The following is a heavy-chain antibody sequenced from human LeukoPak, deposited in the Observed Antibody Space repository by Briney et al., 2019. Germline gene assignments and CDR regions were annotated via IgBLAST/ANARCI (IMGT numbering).Heavy chain of an antibody. J-gene: IGHJ4*02. D-gene: IGHD6-19*01. CDR1: GFTYSTYW. Sequence: GGSLRLSCAASGFTYSTYWMSWVRQAPGKGLVWLANIKQDGSEKYYVDSVKGRFTISRDNAKNSLYLQMNSLRAEDTAVYYCARDRGSSGWYEFDYWGQGTLVTVSS. V-gene: IGHV3-7*01. CDR3: ARDRGSSGWYEFDY. CDR2: IKQDGSEK.